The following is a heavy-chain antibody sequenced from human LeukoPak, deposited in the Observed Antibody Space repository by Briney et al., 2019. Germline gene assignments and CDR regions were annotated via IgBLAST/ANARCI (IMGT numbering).Heavy chain of an antibody. CDR1: GGSFSGYY. CDR2: INHSGST. J-gene: IGHJ3*02. CDR3: ASIAAAGSDAFDI. Sequence: PSETLSLTCAVSGGSFSGYYWSWIRQPPGKGLEWIGEINHSGSTNYNPSLKSRVTISVDTSKNQFSLKLSSVSAADTAVYYCASIAAAGSDAFDIWGQGTMVTVSS. D-gene: IGHD6-13*01. V-gene: IGHV4-34*01.